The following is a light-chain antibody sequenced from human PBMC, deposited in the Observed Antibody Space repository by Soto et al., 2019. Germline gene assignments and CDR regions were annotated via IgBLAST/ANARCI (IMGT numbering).Light chain of an antibody. V-gene: IGKV3-20*01. CDR2: DVS. J-gene: IGKJ1*01. CDR1: QSLGTNY. CDR3: QQYDTSPWT. Sequence: EIVLTQSPGTLSLSPGERATLSCGTSQSLGTNYLAWYQQKPGQAPRLLIYDVSTRATGIPDRFSGSGSGADLTLTISSLETEDFALYFWQQYDTSPWTFGQGTKVDI.